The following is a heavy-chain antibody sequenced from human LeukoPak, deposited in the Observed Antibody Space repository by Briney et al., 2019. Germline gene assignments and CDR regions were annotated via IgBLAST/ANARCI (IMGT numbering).Heavy chain of an antibody. Sequence: SQTLSLTCTVSGGSISSGGYYWGWIRQPPGKGLEWIGSIYYSGSTYYNPSLKSRVTISGDTSKNQFSLKLSSVTAADTAVYCCARGGDYLDYWGQGTLVTVSS. CDR2: IYYSGST. CDR3: ARGGDYLDY. CDR1: GGSISSGGYY. V-gene: IGHV4-39*07. D-gene: IGHD2-15*01. J-gene: IGHJ4*02.